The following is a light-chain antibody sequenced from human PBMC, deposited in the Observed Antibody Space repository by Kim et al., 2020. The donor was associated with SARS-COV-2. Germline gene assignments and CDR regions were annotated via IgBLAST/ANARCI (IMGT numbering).Light chain of an antibody. V-gene: IGKV1-39*01. CDR2: AAS. J-gene: IGKJ4*01. CDR1: QSISSY. Sequence: ASVGDRVTITCRASQSISSYLNWYQQKPGKAPKLLSYAASSLQSVVPSRFSGGGSGTDFTLTISSLQPEDFATYYCQQSYSTPLTFGGGTKVDIK. CDR3: QQSYSTPLT.